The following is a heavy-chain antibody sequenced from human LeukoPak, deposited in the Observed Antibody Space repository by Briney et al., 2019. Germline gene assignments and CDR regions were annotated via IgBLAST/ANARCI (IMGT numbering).Heavy chain of an antibody. V-gene: IGHV3-23*01. Sequence: GGSLRLSCAASGFTFSSYAMSWVRQAPGKGLEWVSAISGNGGSTYYADSVKGRFTISRDNSKNTLYLQMNSLRAEDTAIYYCARTYGSGSFYKGGDYWGQGTLVTVSS. D-gene: IGHD3-10*01. CDR3: ARTYGSGSFYKGGDY. CDR2: ISGNGGST. J-gene: IGHJ4*02. CDR1: GFTFSSYA.